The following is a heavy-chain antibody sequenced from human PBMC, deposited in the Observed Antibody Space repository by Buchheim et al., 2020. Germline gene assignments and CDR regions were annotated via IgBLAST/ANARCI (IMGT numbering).Heavy chain of an antibody. CDR1: GLTFSTAW. D-gene: IGHD6-13*01. CDR3: STELGIYGMDR. Sequence: EVQLVESGGGLAKAGGSLRLSCAASGLTFSTAWMSWVRQAPGKGLEWVGRIKSKNDGATTVYAAPVKGRFTISSDDSKTTLYLQMNRLKTEDTAVYYCSTELGIYGMDRWGQGTT. V-gene: IGHV3-15*01. J-gene: IGHJ6*02. CDR2: IKSKNDGATT.